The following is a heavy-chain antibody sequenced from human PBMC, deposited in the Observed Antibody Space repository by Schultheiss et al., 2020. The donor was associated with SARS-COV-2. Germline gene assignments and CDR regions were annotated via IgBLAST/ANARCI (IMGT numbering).Heavy chain of an antibody. J-gene: IGHJ6*02. CDR3: ASVYYYDSSGYYPPVRDYGMDV. Sequence: GGSLRLSCAASGFIFSSYSMTWVRQAPGKGLEWVSAITGSGAYTDYADSVKGRFTISRDNSKNTLYLQMNSLRAEDTAVYYCASVYYYDSSGYYPPVRDYGMDVWGQGTTVTVSS. CDR1: GFIFSSYS. CDR2: ITGSGAYT. D-gene: IGHD3-22*01. V-gene: IGHV3-23*01.